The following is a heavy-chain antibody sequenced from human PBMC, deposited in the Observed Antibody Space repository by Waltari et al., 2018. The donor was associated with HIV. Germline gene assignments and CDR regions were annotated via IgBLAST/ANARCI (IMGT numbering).Heavy chain of an antibody. J-gene: IGHJ4*02. Sequence: QVQLQESGPGLVKPSETLSLTCSVSGYSLSSGYYWGWIRQPPGKGLEWIGSITQSGSTYYNPSHKRRVTISVDTSKNQFSLILNSVTAADTAVYYCARDQGLAAAGDYWGQGTLVTVSS. CDR3: ARDQGLAAAGDY. V-gene: IGHV4-38-2*02. D-gene: IGHD6-13*01. CDR1: GYSLSSGYY. CDR2: ITQSGST.